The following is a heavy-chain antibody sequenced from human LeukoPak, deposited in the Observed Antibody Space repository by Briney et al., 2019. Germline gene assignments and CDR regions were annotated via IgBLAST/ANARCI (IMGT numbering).Heavy chain of an antibody. J-gene: IGHJ4*02. D-gene: IGHD3-22*01. Sequence: PGGSLRLSCAASGFTFSSYSMTWVRQAPGKGLEWVSYISSSSSTIYYADSVKGRFTISRDNSKNTLYLQMNSLRAEDTAVYYCAKDTYYDSGGWGQGTLVTVSS. CDR2: ISSSSSTI. CDR3: AKDTYYDSGG. CDR1: GFTFSSYS. V-gene: IGHV3-48*01.